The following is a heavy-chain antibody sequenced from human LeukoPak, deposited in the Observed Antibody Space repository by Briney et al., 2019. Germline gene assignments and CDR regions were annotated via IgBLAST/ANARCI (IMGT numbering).Heavy chain of an antibody. CDR3: AKDRGYGVSYWYFDL. D-gene: IGHD5-12*01. CDR2: IGTAGDT. V-gene: IGHV3-13*01. CDR1: GFTFSDYD. J-gene: IGHJ2*01. Sequence: SGGSLRLSCAASGFTFSDYDMHWVRQATGKGLEWVSAIGTAGDTYYTGSVKGRFTISRENAKNSLYLQMNSLRAGDTAVYYCAKDRGYGVSYWYFDLWGRGTPVTVSS.